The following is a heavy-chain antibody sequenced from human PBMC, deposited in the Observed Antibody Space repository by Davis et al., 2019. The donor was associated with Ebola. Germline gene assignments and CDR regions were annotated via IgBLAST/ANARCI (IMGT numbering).Heavy chain of an antibody. Sequence: ASVTVSCKDSGGTFSSYAISWVRQAPAQGLEWMGWINPNSGGTNYAQKFQGRVTMTRNTSISTAYMELSSLRSEDTAVYYCARAPSFTIFGVVPLDVWGQGTTVTVSS. CDR3: ARAPSFTIFGVVPLDV. V-gene: IGHV1-8*02. D-gene: IGHD3-3*01. CDR1: GGTFSSYA. J-gene: IGHJ6*02. CDR2: INPNSGGT.